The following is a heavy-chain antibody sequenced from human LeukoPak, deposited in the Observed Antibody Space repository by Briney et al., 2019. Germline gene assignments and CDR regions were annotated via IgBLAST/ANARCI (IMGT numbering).Heavy chain of an antibody. Sequence: SQTLSLTCTVSRGPMSRGQLHWRWIRQPPGKGLEWIGNTYYSGSTYYNPSLKSRVTISVDTSKNQFSLRLSSVTAADTAVYYCARAGDYSGNRSFDSWGQGILVTVSS. D-gene: IGHD3-10*01. CDR1: RGPMSRGQLH. CDR2: TYYSGST. V-gene: IGHV4-30-4*01. CDR3: ARAGDYSGNRSFDS. J-gene: IGHJ4*02.